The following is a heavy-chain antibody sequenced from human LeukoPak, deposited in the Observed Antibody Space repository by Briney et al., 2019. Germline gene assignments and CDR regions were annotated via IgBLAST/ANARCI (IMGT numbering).Heavy chain of an antibody. V-gene: IGHV3-9*03. Sequence: GGSLRLSCAASGFTFDDYAMHWVRQAPGKGLEWVSGISWNSGSIGYADSVKGRFTISRDNAKNSLYLQMGSLRAEDMAVYYCARDDGSSSSSAFDIWGQGTMVTVSS. CDR3: ARDDGSSSSSAFDI. J-gene: IGHJ3*02. CDR2: ISWNSGSI. D-gene: IGHD6-6*01. CDR1: GFTFDDYA.